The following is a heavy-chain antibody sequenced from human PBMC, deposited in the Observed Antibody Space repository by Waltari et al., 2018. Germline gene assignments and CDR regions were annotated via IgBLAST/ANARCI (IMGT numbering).Heavy chain of an antibody. Sequence: QVQLQESGPGLVKPSETLSLTCTVSGASISSYYWSWIRQPPGKGLEWIGYIYYSGSTNYNPSLKSRVTISVDTSKNQFSLKLSSVTAADTAVYYCASSGGNFWSGYFDYWGQGTLVTVSS. CDR2: IYYSGST. V-gene: IGHV4-59*08. D-gene: IGHD3-3*01. CDR1: GASISSYY. J-gene: IGHJ4*02. CDR3: ASSGGNFWSGYFDY.